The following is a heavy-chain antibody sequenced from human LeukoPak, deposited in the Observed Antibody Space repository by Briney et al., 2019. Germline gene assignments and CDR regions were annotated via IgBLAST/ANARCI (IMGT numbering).Heavy chain of an antibody. J-gene: IGHJ5*02. Sequence: ASVKVSCKASGYTFTSYGINWVRQAPGQGLEWMGWISADNGFTASAQNLQGRVAMTTDTSTNTAYMELRSLRSDDTAVYYCANLAGVVAGLDPWGQGTLVTVSS. D-gene: IGHD6-19*01. CDR3: ANLAGVVAGLDP. CDR1: GYTFTSYG. V-gene: IGHV1-18*01. CDR2: ISADNGFT.